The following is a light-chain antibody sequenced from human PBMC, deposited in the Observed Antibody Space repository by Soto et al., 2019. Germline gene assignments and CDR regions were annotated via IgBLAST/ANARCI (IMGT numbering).Light chain of an antibody. V-gene: IGKV3-15*01. J-gene: IGKJ1*01. CDR3: QQYNNWPGT. CDR1: QSVSSK. CDR2: GAS. Sequence: EIVLTQSPGTLSVSPGERATLSCRASQSVSSKLAWYQQKPGQAPRLLFYGASTGATGIPARFSGSGSETEFTLSISSLQSDDFGVYYCQQYNNWPGTFGQGTELDIK.